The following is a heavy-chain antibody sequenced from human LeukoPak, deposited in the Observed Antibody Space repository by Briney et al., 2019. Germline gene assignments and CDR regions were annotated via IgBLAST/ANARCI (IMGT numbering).Heavy chain of an antibody. J-gene: IGHJ4*02. CDR1: GFTFSTYE. V-gene: IGHV3-48*03. CDR2: ISGSGRTI. Sequence: GGSLRLSCAASGFTFSTYEMNWVRQAPGKGLEWVSYISGSGRTIYYADSVKGRFTISRDNAKNSLYLQMNSLRTEDTAVYYCASSTAIGYWGQGTLVTVSS. CDR3: ASSTAIGY.